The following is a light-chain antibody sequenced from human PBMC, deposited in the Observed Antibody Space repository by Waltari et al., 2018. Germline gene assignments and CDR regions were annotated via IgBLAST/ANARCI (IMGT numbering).Light chain of an antibody. CDR2: EVS. V-gene: IGLV2-14*01. Sequence: QSALTQPASVSGSPGQSITIPCSRTDTDVGPYDFVSRYQQHPGKAPHLIIYEVSNRPSGISNRFSASKSGNTASLTISGLQAEDEADYYCSSYTTSSAPGVFGTGTRVTVL. J-gene: IGLJ1*01. CDR1: DTDVGPYDF. CDR3: SSYTTSSAPGV.